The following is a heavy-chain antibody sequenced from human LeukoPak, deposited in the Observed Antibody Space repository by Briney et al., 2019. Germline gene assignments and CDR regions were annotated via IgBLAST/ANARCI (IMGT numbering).Heavy chain of an antibody. J-gene: IGHJ5*02. Sequence: PGGSLRLSCAASGFTFDSYAMSWVRQAPGKGLEWVSAVSRFGGTTYYADSAKGRFTISRDNSKNTLYLQMNSLRAEDTAVYYCAKSGGFVVVTAIDPWGQGTLVTVSS. CDR1: GFTFDSYA. CDR3: AKSGGFVVVTAIDP. V-gene: IGHV3-23*01. D-gene: IGHD2-21*02. CDR2: VSRFGGTT.